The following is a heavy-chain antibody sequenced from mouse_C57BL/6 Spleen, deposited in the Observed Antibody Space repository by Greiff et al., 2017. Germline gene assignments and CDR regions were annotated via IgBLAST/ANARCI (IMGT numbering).Heavy chain of an antibody. CDR3: ARGGYSNYVAWFAY. Sequence: QVQLQQSGPELVKPGASVKISYKASGYSFTSYYIHWVKQRPGQGLEWIGWIYPGSGNTKYNEKFKGKATLTADTSSSTAYMQLSSLTSEDSAVYYCARGGYSNYVAWFAYWGQGTLVTVSA. CDR2: IYPGSGNT. D-gene: IGHD2-5*01. V-gene: IGHV1-66*01. J-gene: IGHJ3*01. CDR1: GYSFTSYY.